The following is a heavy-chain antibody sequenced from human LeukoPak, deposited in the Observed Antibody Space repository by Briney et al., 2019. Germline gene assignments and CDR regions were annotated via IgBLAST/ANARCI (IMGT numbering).Heavy chain of an antibody. V-gene: IGHV3-30*02. CDR1: GFTLSSYE. D-gene: IGHD1-1*01. J-gene: IGHJ4*02. Sequence: EGSLRLSCIVSGFTLSSYEMTWFRQAPGKGLEWVAYIQYDGSNQQYADSVKGRFSISRDDSKNTLYLQMNSLRGDDTAVYYCAKDGTYYYIYYWGQGTLVTVSS. CDR3: AKDGTYYYIYY. CDR2: IQYDGSNQ.